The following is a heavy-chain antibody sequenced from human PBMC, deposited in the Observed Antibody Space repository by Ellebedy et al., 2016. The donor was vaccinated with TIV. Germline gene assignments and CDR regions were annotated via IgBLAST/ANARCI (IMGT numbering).Heavy chain of an antibody. Sequence: LSLTCAASGFTFVNYAMSWVRQAPGKGLEWVSAVGGDHTTHYADSLKDRFTISRDNFRNTIYLQMSSLRAEDTAIYYCAKFLNRGSGWPFDYWGQGTLVTVSS. D-gene: IGHD6-19*01. CDR2: VGGDHTT. J-gene: IGHJ4*02. V-gene: IGHV3-23*05. CDR3: AKFLNRGSGWPFDY. CDR1: GFTFVNYA.